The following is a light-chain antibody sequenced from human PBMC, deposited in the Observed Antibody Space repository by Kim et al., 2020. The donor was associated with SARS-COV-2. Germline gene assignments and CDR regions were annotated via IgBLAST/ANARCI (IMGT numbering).Light chain of an antibody. J-gene: IGLJ3*02. CDR3: AAWDDSLNGWV. V-gene: IGLV1-47*01. CDR2: RNN. CDR1: RSNIGSNY. Sequence: GQGVTLSYLGSRSNIGSNYVYWFQQLPGTAPKFFIYRNNQRPSGVPDRFSGSKSGTSASLAISGLRSEDEADYYCAAWDDSLNGWVFGGGTQLTVL.